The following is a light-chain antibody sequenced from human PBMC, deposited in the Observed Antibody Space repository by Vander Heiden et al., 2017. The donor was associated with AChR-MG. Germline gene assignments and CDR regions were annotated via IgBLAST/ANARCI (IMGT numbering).Light chain of an antibody. Sequence: DIVMTHSPDSLAVSLGERANINRKSSQTVLYSSINKNYLAWYQQKPGQPPKLLIYWASTREVGVPDRFSGSGSGTDFTLTISSLQAEDVAVYYCQQEDSTPFTFGGGTKVDIK. CDR2: WAS. V-gene: IGKV4-1*01. CDR1: QTVLYSSINKNY. CDR3: QQEDSTPFT. J-gene: IGKJ4*01.